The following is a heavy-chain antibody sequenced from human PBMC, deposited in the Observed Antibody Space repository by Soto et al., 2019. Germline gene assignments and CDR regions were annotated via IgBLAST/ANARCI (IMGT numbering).Heavy chain of an antibody. J-gene: IGHJ6*02. CDR3: ARDGRIAAAGTYYYYGMDV. CDR2: INSDGSST. CDR1: GFTFSSYW. D-gene: IGHD6-13*01. Sequence: EVQLVESGGGLVQPGGSLRLSCAASGFTFSSYWMHWVRQAPGKGLVWVSRINSDGSSTSYADSVKGRFTISRDNAKNTLYLQMNSLRAEDTAVYYCARDGRIAAAGTYYYYGMDVWGQGTTVTVSS. V-gene: IGHV3-74*01.